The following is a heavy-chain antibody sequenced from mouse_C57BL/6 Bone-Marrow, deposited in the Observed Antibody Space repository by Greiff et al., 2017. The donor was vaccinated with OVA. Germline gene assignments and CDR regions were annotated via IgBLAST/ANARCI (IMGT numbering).Heavy chain of an antibody. J-gene: IGHJ2*01. D-gene: IGHD1-1*01. Sequence: EVQLQQSGPELVKPGASVKISCKASGYTFTDYYMNWVKQSHGKSLEWIGDINPNNGGTSYNQKFKGKATLTVDKSSSTAYMELRSLTSEDSAVYYCASCTTYWGQGTTLTVSS. CDR1: GYTFTDYY. V-gene: IGHV1-26*01. CDR2: INPNNGGT. CDR3: ASCTTY.